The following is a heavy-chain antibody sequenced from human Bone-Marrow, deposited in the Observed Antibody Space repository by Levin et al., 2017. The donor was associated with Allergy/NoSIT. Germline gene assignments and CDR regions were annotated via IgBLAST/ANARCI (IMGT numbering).Heavy chain of an antibody. V-gene: IGHV3-13*01. D-gene: IGHD6-19*01. Sequence: ETLSLTCAASGFTFSSYDMHWVRQATGKGLEWVSAIGTAGDTYYPGSVKGRFTISRENAKNSLYLQMNSLRAGDTAVYYCARGRRGIGWYWGGPGSPDYYFDYWGQGTLVTVSS. CDR2: IGTAGDT. CDR3: ARGRRGIGWYWGGPGSPDYYFDY. J-gene: IGHJ4*02. CDR1: GFTFSSYD.